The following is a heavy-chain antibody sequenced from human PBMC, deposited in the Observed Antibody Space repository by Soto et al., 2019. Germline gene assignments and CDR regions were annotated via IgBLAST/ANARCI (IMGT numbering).Heavy chain of an antibody. CDR2: INPSGGST. CDR3: ARDRDGTISKTYYYMDV. D-gene: IGHD1-26*01. V-gene: IGHV1-46*03. Sequence: GASVKVSCKASGYTFTSYCMHWVRQAPGQGLEWMGIINPSGGSTSYAQKFQGRVTMTRDTSTSTVYMELSSLRSEDTAVYYCARDRDGTISKTYYYMDVWGKGTTVTVSS. J-gene: IGHJ6*03. CDR1: GYTFTSYC.